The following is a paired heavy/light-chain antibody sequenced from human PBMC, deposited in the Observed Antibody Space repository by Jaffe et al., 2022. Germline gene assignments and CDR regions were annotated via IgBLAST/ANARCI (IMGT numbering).Light chain of an antibody. CDR2: GAS. V-gene: IGKV3-15*01. CDR1: QSVSTN. Sequence: EIVMTQSPATLSVSPGERATLSCRASQSVSTNLAWYQQKPGQAPRLLIYGASTRATGVPARFSGSGSGTEFTLTINSLQSEDFAVYYCQHHVNWPPLTFGGGTKVEIK. CDR3: QHHVNWPPLT. J-gene: IGKJ4*01.
Heavy chain of an antibody. V-gene: IGHV3-15*01. J-gene: IGHJ3*02. Sequence: EMQLMESGGDFVEPGGSLRLSCVASGFSFSSVWMTWVRQAPGKGLQWVGRIKRKIDGETTEYAAPVKGRFTISRDDSRNTLYMQMNSLKIEDTGVYYCVTGDCSSGGSCHAFDIWGQGTMVTVSS. D-gene: IGHD2-15*01. CDR2: IKRKIDGETT. CDR3: VTGDCSSGGSCHAFDI. CDR1: GFSFSSVW.